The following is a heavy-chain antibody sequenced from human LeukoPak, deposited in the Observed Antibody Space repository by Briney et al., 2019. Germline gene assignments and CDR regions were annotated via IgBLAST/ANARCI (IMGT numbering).Heavy chain of an antibody. Sequence: PGGSLRLSCAASGFTFNTYPMTWVRQAQGKGLEWVSLISGNGDKTYYADSVKGRFTISRDNSKNTLSLQMNSLTVEDTAIYYCAKETNVGDTTVAYFHDWDQGTLVTVSS. CDR3: AKETNVGDTTVAYFHD. J-gene: IGHJ1*01. D-gene: IGHD1-26*01. CDR2: ISGNGDKT. CDR1: GFTFNTYP. V-gene: IGHV3-23*01.